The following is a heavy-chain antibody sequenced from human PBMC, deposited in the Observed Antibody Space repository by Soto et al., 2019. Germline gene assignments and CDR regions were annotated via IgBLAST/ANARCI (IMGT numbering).Heavy chain of an antibody. Sequence: GESLKISCEGSGYRFTTHCISWVRQRPGKGLEWMGRIDPGDSYTYYSPSFRGHVTISADRSTSTAYLQWNSLKASDTAIYYCARQIWEVGTATILGYWGRGTLVTVSS. D-gene: IGHD2-21*02. CDR1: GYRFTTHC. CDR3: ARQIWEVGTATILGY. CDR2: IDPGDSYT. V-gene: IGHV5-10-1*01. J-gene: IGHJ4*02.